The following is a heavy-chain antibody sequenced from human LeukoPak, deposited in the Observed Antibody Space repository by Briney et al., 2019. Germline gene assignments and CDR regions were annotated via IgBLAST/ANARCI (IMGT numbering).Heavy chain of an antibody. CDR2: IYYSGST. Sequence: SETLSLTCTVSGGSISGSSYYWSWIRQPPGKGLEWIGYIYYSGSTYYNPSLKSRVTISVDTSKSQFSLKLSSVTAADTAVYYCARDQYCSGGSCYPPINPPTTYYYYYGMDVWGQGTTVTVSS. D-gene: IGHD2-15*01. CDR3: ARDQYCSGGSCYPPINPPTTYYYYYGMDV. V-gene: IGHV4-30-4*01. CDR1: GGSISGSSYY. J-gene: IGHJ6*02.